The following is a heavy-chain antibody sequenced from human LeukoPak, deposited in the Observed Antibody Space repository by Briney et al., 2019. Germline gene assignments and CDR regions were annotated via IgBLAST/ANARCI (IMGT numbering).Heavy chain of an antibody. Sequence: GGSLRLSCSASGFTFSSYGMHWVRQAPGKGLEWVTFIRYDGSNKYYADSVKGRFTISRDNSKNTLYLQMNSLRAEDTAVYYCAKDIWGDYYDSSGYYYDGPDYWGQGTLVTVSS. D-gene: IGHD3-22*01. CDR3: AKDIWGDYYDSSGYYYDGPDY. CDR1: GFTFSSYG. J-gene: IGHJ4*02. V-gene: IGHV3-30*02. CDR2: IRYDGSNK.